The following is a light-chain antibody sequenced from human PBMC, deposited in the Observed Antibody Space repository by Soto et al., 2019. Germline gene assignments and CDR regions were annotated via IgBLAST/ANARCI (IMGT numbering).Light chain of an antibody. V-gene: IGKV1-5*03. CDR2: KAS. CDR3: QQYNSYVWT. Sequence: DIQMTQSPSTLSASVGDRVTITCRASQSISSWLAWYQQKPGKAPNLLIYKASSLESGVPSRFSGSGSGTEFTLTISSLQPDDFATYYCQQYNSYVWTFGQGTRWIS. CDR1: QSISSW. J-gene: IGKJ1*01.